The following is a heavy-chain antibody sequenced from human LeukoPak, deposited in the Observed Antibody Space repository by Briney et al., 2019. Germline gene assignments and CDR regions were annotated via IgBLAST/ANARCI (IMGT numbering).Heavy chain of an antibody. CDR3: ARETTRGSGTEH. V-gene: IGHV3-23*01. D-gene: IGHD1-1*01. CDR2: IYAGGGTT. Sequence: GGSLRLSCAASGFTFSSYAMSWVRQAPGQGLEWVSGIYAGGGTTYYADSVKGRFTISRDDSKNSLYLQMNSLRAEDTAVYYCARETTRGSGTEHGGQGTLVTVSS. J-gene: IGHJ4*02. CDR1: GFTFSSYA.